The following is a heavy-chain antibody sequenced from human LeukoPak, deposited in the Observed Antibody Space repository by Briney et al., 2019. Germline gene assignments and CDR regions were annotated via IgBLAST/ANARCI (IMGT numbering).Heavy chain of an antibody. D-gene: IGHD3-22*01. J-gene: IGHJ5*02. CDR3: ARSRTYYYDTNWFDP. CDR2: ISSSSTYI. CDR1: GFTFSSYS. V-gene: IGHV3-21*01. Sequence: GGSLRLSCAASGFTFSSYSMNWVRQAPGKGLEWVSSISSSSTYIYYADSVKGRFTISRDNARNSLYLQMSSLRAEDTAVYYCARSRTYYYDTNWFDPRGQGTLVTVSS.